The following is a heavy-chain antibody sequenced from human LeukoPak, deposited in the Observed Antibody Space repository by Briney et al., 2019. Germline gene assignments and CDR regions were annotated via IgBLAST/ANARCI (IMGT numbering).Heavy chain of an antibody. CDR2: IYYSGST. CDR3: ARHSWTTVTTSFAFDI. D-gene: IGHD4-17*01. Sequence: SETLSLTCTVSGGSISSYYWSWIRQPPGKGLEWIGYIYYSGSTNYNPSLKSRVTISVDTSKNQFSLKLSSVTAADTAVYYCARHSWTTVTTSFAFDIWGQGTMVTVSS. CDR1: GGSISSYY. V-gene: IGHV4-59*08. J-gene: IGHJ3*02.